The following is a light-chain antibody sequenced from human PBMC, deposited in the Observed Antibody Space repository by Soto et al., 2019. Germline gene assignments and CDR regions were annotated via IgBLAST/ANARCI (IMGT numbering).Light chain of an antibody. CDR2: EVS. CDR3: SSYTGSSTLV. Sequence: QSALTQPASVSGSPGQSITISCTGTSSDVGGYNYVSWYQQHPGKAPKLMIYEVSNRPSGVSNRFSGSKSGNTASPTISGLQAEDEADYYCSSYTGSSTLVFGAGTQLTVL. J-gene: IGLJ2*01. CDR1: SSDVGGYNY. V-gene: IGLV2-14*01.